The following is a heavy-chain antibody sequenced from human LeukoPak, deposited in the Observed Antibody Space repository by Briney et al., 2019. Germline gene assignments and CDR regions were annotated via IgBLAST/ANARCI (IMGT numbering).Heavy chain of an antibody. J-gene: IGHJ4*02. CDR1: GFTFSSRG. V-gene: IGHV3-30*02. Sequence: GGSLRLSCAASGFTFSSRGMHWVRQAPGKGLEWMAFIRYDGSEKDYADPVKGRFTISRDNSKNTMYLQMNSLRAEDTAVYYCARAHYDFWSGYPDFFDYWGQGTLVTVSS. CDR3: ARAHYDFWSGYPDFFDY. D-gene: IGHD3-3*01. CDR2: IRYDGSEK.